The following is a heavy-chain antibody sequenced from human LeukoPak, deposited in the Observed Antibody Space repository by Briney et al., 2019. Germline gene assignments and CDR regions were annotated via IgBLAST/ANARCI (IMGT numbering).Heavy chain of an antibody. CDR3: ARISGYSGYGWDY. CDR1: GFTFINFR. Sequence: PGGSLRLSCAAYGFTFINFRINWVRQAPGKGLEWVSVIYGGGSTYYADSVKGRFTISRDNSKNTLYLQMNSLRAEDKALYYWARISGYSGYGWDYWGQGTLVTVSS. CDR2: IYGGGST. D-gene: IGHD5-12*01. J-gene: IGHJ4*02. V-gene: IGHV3-66*01.